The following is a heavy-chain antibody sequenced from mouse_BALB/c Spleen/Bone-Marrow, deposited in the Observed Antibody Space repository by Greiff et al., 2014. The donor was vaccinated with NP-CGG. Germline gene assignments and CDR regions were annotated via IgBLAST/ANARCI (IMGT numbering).Heavy chain of an antibody. V-gene: IGHV5-4*02. Sequence: EVKLMESGGGLVKPGGSLKLSCAASGFTFSDYYMYWVRQTPEKRLEWVAIISDGGSYTYYPDSVKGRFTISRDIAKNNLYLQMSSLKSEDTAMYYCARDRGVQGYAMDYWGQGTSVTVSS. CDR1: GFTFSDYY. CDR2: ISDGGSYT. J-gene: IGHJ4*01. CDR3: ARDRGVQGYAMDY. D-gene: IGHD2-14*01.